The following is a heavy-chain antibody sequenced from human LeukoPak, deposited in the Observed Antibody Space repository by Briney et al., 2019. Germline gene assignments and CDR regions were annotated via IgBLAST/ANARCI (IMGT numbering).Heavy chain of an antibody. J-gene: IGHJ4*02. D-gene: IGHD3-10*01. CDR1: GFTFDDYT. CDR2: INWDGDIT. CDR3: AKEKLRITMVRGVRGFDY. V-gene: IGHV3-43*01. Sequence: GGSLRLSCAASGFTFDDYTMHWVRQPPGKGLEWVSLINWDGDITEYADSVKGRFTISRDNSKNSLFLQMNSLRTEDTALYYCAKEKLRITMVRGVRGFDYWGQGTLVTVSS.